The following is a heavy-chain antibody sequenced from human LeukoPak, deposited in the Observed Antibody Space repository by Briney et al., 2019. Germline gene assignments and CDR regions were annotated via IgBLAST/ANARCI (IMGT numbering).Heavy chain of an antibody. CDR2: ISYDGSIT. CDR1: GFTFSGDA. J-gene: IGHJ4*02. V-gene: IGHV3-30-3*01. Sequence: GGSLRLSCAASGFTFSGDAMNWVRQAPGKGLEWVAVISYDGSITYYADSVKGRFTISRDNSNNTLYLQMNSLRAEDTAVYYCAKGKTLDCWGQGTLVTVSS. CDR3: AKGKTLDC.